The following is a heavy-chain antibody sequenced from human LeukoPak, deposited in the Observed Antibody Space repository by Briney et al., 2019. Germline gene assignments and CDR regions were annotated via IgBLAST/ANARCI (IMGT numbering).Heavy chain of an antibody. D-gene: IGHD3-3*01. CDR1: GFTFSSYA. Sequence: PGGSLRLSRAASGFTFSSYAMSWVRQAPGKGLEWVSAISGSGGSTYYADSVKGRFTISRDNSKNTLYLQMNSLRAEDTAVYYCAKDALDYDFWSGYYSSPVRDAFDIWGQGTMVTVSS. CDR2: ISGSGGST. J-gene: IGHJ3*02. V-gene: IGHV3-23*01. CDR3: AKDALDYDFWSGYYSSPVRDAFDI.